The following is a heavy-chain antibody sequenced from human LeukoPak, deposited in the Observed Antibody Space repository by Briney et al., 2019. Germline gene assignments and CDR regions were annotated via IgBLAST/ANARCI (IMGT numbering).Heavy chain of an antibody. D-gene: IGHD4-17*01. Sequence: PSETLSLTCTVSGSMYNYYWSWIRQPPGKGLEWIGYIHYNGITNYSPSLKSRVTMSLDTSKNQVSLKLNSVSAADTAVYYCARHDYGDYVFDYWGQGTLVTVSS. V-gene: IGHV4-59*08. CDR2: IHYNGIT. J-gene: IGHJ4*02. CDR1: GSMYNYY. CDR3: ARHDYGDYVFDY.